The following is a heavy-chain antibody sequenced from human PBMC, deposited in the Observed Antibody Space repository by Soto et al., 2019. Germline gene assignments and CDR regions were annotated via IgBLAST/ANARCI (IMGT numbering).Heavy chain of an antibody. CDR3: ASEAIASAAVYGMDV. CDR2: INAGNGNT. CDR1: GYTFTNYA. V-gene: IGHV1-3*05. J-gene: IGHJ6*02. D-gene: IGHD6-13*01. Sequence: QVQLVQSGAEEKKPGASVKVSCKASGYTFTNYAMHWVRQAPGQRLEWMGWINAGNGNTKYSQKFQGRVTITRDTSASTDYMELSSLRSEDTAVYYCASEAIASAAVYGMDVWGQGTTVTVSS.